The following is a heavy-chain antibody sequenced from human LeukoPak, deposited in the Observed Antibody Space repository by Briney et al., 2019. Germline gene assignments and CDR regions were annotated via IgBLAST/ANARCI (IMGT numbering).Heavy chain of an antibody. CDR3: AGYYSNFDF. D-gene: IGHD4-11*01. J-gene: IGHJ4*02. CDR1: GSSITTYY. Sequence: SETLSLTCTVSGSSITTYYWTWIRQPAGKGLEWIGRIYPTGNTNYNPSLKGRVTMSADTSKNQFSLRLSSVTAADTAVYYCAGYYSNFDFWGQGTLVTVSS. V-gene: IGHV4-4*07. CDR2: IYPTGNT.